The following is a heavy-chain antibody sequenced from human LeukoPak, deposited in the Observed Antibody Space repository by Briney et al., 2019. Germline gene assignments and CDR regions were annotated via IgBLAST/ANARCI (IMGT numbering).Heavy chain of an antibody. J-gene: IGHJ4*02. CDR3: ARWAMVRGVIIFAYFDY. CDR1: GYTFTSYG. D-gene: IGHD3-10*01. V-gene: IGHV1-18*01. CDR2: ISAYNGNT. Sequence: ASVTVSFTASGYTFTSYGISWVRQAPGQGLEWMGWISAYNGNTNYAQKLQGRVTMTTDTSTSTAYMELRSLRSDDTAVYYCARWAMVRGVIIFAYFDYWGQGTLVTVSS.